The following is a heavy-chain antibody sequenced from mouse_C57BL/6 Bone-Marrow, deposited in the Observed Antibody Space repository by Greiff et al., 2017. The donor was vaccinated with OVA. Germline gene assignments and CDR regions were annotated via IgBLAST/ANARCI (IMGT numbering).Heavy chain of an antibody. V-gene: IGHV1-53*01. Sequence: QVQLQQPGTELVKPGASVKLSCKASGYTFTSYWMHWVKQRPGQGLEWIGNINPSNGGTNYNEKFKSKATLTVDTSSSTAYMQLSSLTSEDSAVYYCARPNCNYYAMDYWGQGTSVTVSS. CDR3: ARPNCNYYAMDY. CDR2: INPSNGGT. CDR1: GYTFTSYW. D-gene: IGHD4-1*02. J-gene: IGHJ4*01.